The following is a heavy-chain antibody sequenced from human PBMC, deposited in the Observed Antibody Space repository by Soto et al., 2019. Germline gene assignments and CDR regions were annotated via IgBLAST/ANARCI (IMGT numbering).Heavy chain of an antibody. D-gene: IGHD6-13*01. Sequence: SGPTLVNPTQTLTLTCTLSGFSLNTKGVGVGWIRQPPGKALEWLALIYWDDDKRYSPSLKTRLTITKDTSKNQVVLTMINMDPVDTATYSCAHIGVSRWFDFWGQGTLVTVSS. CDR2: IYWDDDK. J-gene: IGHJ4*02. V-gene: IGHV2-5*02. CDR1: GFSLNTKGVG. CDR3: AHIGVSRWFDF.